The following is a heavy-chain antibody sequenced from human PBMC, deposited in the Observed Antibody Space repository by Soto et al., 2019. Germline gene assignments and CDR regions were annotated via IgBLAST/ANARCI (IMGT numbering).Heavy chain of an antibody. CDR2: ISGPGATI. J-gene: IGHJ4*02. CDR1: GFTFSSYA. CDR3: AKMFTMVRGVTGLRDFDF. V-gene: IGHV3-23*01. D-gene: IGHD3-10*01. Sequence: EVQLLEAGGNLIQPGGSLRLSCAASGFTFSSYAMSWVRQAPGQGLEWLSAISGPGATIYYADSVKGRFTISRDNSKNTLYLQMNSLTAEDTAVYYCAKMFTMVRGVTGLRDFDFWGQGTLVTVSS.